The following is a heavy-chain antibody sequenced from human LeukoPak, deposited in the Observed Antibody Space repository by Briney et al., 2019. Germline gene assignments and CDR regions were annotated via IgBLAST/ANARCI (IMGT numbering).Heavy chain of an antibody. CDR3: ARHKSGSYFDI. V-gene: IGHV4-30-2*03. D-gene: IGHD1-26*01. Sequence: SETLSLTCTVSGGSISSGGYYWSWIRQPPGKGLEWIGYIYHSGSTYYNPSLKSRVTISVDTSKNQFSLKLSSVTAADTAVYYCARHKSGSYFDIWGQGTMVTVSS. CDR1: GGSISSGGYY. J-gene: IGHJ3*02. CDR2: IYHSGST.